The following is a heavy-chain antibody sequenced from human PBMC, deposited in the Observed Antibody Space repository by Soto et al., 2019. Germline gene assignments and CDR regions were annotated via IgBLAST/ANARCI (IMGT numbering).Heavy chain of an antibody. CDR1: GFTFSSYS. CDR3: ARDRDYGDYNFQH. Sequence: GGSLRLSCAASGFTFSSYSMNWVRQAPGKGLEWVSSISSSSSYIYYADSVKGRFTISRDNAKNSLYLQMNSLRAEDTAVYYCARDRDYGDYNFQHWGQGTLVTVSS. V-gene: IGHV3-21*01. J-gene: IGHJ1*01. D-gene: IGHD4-17*01. CDR2: ISSSSSYI.